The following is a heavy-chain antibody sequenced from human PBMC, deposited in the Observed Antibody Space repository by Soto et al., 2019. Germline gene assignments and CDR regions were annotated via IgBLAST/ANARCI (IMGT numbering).Heavy chain of an antibody. CDR1: GDSISGGYY. Sequence: QVQLQESGPGLVKPSQTLSLTCTVSGDSISGGYYWSWIRQHPGKGLEWIGYVSPSGNTYYNPSLNSRVSILIDTSKNHFSLEVGSVTAADTAVYYCARDRGSYGMDVWGQGTTVTVSS. V-gene: IGHV4-31*03. J-gene: IGHJ6*02. CDR3: ARDRGSYGMDV. CDR2: VSPSGNT.